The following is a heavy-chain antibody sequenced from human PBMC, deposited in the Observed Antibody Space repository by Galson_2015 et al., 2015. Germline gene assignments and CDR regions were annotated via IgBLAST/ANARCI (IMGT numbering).Heavy chain of an antibody. V-gene: IGHV3-48*03. CDR2: ISSSGSTI. D-gene: IGHD3-3*01. CDR1: GFTFSSYE. CDR3: ARMGITIFGGYFDY. J-gene: IGHJ4*02. Sequence: SLRLSCAASGFTFSSYEMNWVRQAPGKGLEWVSYISSSGSTIYYADSVKGRFTIPRDNAKNSLYLQMNSLRAEDTAVYYCARMGITIFGGYFDYWGQGTLVTVSS.